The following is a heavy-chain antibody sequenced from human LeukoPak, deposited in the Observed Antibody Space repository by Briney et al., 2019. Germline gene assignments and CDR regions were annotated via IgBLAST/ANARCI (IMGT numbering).Heavy chain of an antibody. V-gene: IGHV1-2*02. J-gene: IGHJ4*02. CDR2: INPNSGGT. CDR3: ARAGYYGSGSYYVEYFDY. Sequence: APVKVSCKASGYTFTGYYMHWVRQAPGQGLEWMGWINPNSGGTNYAQKFQGRVTMTRDTSISTAYMELSRLRSDDTAVYYCARAGYYGSGSYYVEYFDYWGQGTLVTVSS. D-gene: IGHD3-10*01. CDR1: GYTFTGYY.